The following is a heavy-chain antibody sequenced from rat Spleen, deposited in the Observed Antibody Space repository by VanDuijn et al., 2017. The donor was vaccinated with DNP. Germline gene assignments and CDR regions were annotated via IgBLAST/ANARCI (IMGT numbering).Heavy chain of an antibody. CDR1: GYSITSNY. J-gene: IGHJ2*01. V-gene: IGHV3-1*01. CDR2: ISYSGRT. CDR3: ARWTRYFDY. D-gene: IGHD1-7*01. Sequence: EVQLQESGPGLVQPSQSLSLTCSVTGYSITSNYWAWIRKFPGNKMEYIGHISYSGRTDYNPSLKSRISITRDTSRNHFFLHLISVTTEDTATYYCARWTRYFDYWGQGVMVTVSS.